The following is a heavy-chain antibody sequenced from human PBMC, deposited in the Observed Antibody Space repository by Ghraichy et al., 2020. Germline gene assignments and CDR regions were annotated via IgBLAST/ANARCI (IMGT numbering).Heavy chain of an antibody. CDR3: ARQIVGATLDY. V-gene: IGHV4-31*01. D-gene: IGHD1-26*01. J-gene: IGHJ4*02. Sequence: SETLSLTCTVSGGSISSSYYYWNLIRQHPGKGLKGIRYNYYNGGHYYNPSLKSQITVSIDTSKNQFSLRLNSVTATDTAVYYCARQIVGATLDYWGQGTLVTVSS. CDR1: GGSISSSYYY. CDR2: NYYNGGH.